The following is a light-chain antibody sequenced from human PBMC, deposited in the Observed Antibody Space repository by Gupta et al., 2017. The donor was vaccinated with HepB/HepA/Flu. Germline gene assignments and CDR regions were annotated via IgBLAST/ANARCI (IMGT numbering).Light chain of an antibody. J-gene: IGKJ4*01. CDR2: DAS. Sequence: IVLTQSPVTLSLSPGERATLSCRASQSVSRYLAWYQQKSGQPPSLLVFDASNRATGVPARFSGSGSGTDFTLTISSLEPEDFAVYYCQQRINWPLTFGGGTRVEIK. CDR1: QSVSRY. V-gene: IGKV3-11*01. CDR3: QQRINWPLT.